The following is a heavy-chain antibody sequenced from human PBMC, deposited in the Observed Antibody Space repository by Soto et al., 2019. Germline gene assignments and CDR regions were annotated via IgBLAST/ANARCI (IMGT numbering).Heavy chain of an antibody. D-gene: IGHD5-12*01. J-gene: IGHJ4*02. CDR1: GGSFSVYY. Sequence: KTSETLSLTCAVYGGSFSVYYWSWIRQPPGKGLEWIGEINHSGSTNYNPSLKSRVTISVDTSKNQFSLKLSSVTAADTAVYYCARAPQSRDGYNEGAGFDYWGQGTLVTVSS. CDR2: INHSGST. CDR3: ARAPQSRDGYNEGAGFDY. V-gene: IGHV4-34*01.